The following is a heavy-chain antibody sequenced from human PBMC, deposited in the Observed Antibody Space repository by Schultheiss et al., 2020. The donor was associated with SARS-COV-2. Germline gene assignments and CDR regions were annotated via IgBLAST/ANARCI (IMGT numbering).Heavy chain of an antibody. D-gene: IGHD6-19*01. J-gene: IGHJ4*02. V-gene: IGHV4-61*01. CDR2: IYYSGST. CDR3: ARDVAGREYFDY. CDR1: GGSVSSGSYY. Sequence: SETLSLTCTVSGGSVSSGSYYWSWIRQPPGKGLEWIGYIYYSGSTNYNPSLKSRVTISVDTSKNQFSLKLSSVTAADTAVYYCARDVAGREYFDYWGQGTLVTVSS.